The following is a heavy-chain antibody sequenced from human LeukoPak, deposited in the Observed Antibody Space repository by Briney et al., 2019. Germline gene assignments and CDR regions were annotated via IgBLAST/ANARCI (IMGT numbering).Heavy chain of an antibody. CDR1: GFTISSYS. J-gene: IGHJ4*02. CDR3: ALDCSGGSCYVAY. CDR2: ISSSSSYI. Sequence: GRSLRLSCAASGFTISSYSMNWVRQAPGKGLEWVSSISSSSSYIYYADSVKGRFTISRDNAKNSLYLQMNSLRAEDTAVYYCALDCSGGSCYVAYWGQGTLVTVSS. V-gene: IGHV3-21*01. D-gene: IGHD2-15*01.